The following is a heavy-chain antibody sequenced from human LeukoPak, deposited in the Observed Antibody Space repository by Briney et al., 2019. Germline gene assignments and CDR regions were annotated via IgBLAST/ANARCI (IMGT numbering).Heavy chain of an antibody. Sequence: ASVEVSCKASGYTFTSYDINWVRQATGQGLEWMGWMNPNSGNTGYAQKFQGRVTMTRNTSISTAYMELSSLRSEDTAVYYCARVRLFGYGSGSYPPFGYWGQGTLVTVSS. D-gene: IGHD3-10*01. V-gene: IGHV1-8*01. CDR1: GYTFTSYD. J-gene: IGHJ4*02. CDR3: ARVRLFGYGSGSYPPFGY. CDR2: MNPNSGNT.